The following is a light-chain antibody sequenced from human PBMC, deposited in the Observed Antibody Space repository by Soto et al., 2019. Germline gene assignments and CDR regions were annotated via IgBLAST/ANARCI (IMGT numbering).Light chain of an antibody. V-gene: IGLV2-14*01. CDR3: VSYTTSASYV. Sequence: SALTQPASVSGSPGQSITISCTGTSSDVGNYIFVSWYRQHSGKAPKLMIYDVNNRPSGVSNRFSGSKSGNTASLTISGLQAEDEADYYCVSYTTSASYVFGTGTKVTVL. CDR1: SSDVGNYIF. CDR2: DVN. J-gene: IGLJ1*01.